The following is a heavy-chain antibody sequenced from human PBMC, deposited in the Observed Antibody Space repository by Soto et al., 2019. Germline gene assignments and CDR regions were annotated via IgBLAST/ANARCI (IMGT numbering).Heavy chain of an antibody. CDR2: INAGNGNT. CDR3: ARALYYYDSSGSNDY. V-gene: IGHV1-3*01. J-gene: IGHJ4*02. D-gene: IGHD3-22*01. CDR1: GYTFTSYA. Sequence: QVPLVQSGAEVKKPGASVKVSCKASGYTFTSYAMHWVRQAPGQRLEWMGWINAGNGNTKYSQKFQGRVTITRDTSASTAYMELSSLRSEDTAVYYCARALYYYDSSGSNDYWGQGTLVTVSS.